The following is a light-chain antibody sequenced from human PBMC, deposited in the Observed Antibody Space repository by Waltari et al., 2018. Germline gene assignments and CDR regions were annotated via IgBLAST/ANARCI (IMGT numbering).Light chain of an antibody. J-gene: IGLJ2*01. CDR2: DVS. CDR1: SSYVGGFNL. V-gene: IGLV2-14*01. Sequence: QSALTPPASVSGSPGQSIPLSCPGTSSYVGGFNLVPRYQQHPGKAPQLMIYDVSKRPSGVSNRFSGSKSGNTASLTISGLQAEDEADYYCSSYASSRTYVVFGGGTKLTVL. CDR3: SSYASSRTYVV.